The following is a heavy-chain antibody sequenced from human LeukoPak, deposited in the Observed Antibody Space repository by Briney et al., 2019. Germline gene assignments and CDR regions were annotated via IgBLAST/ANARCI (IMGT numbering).Heavy chain of an antibody. Sequence: SETLSLTCDVSGDSMSSSRFPWSWLRQPPGKGLEWIGYSYHGGSTHYNPSLQGRVTISVDRSKKQFSLSVNSVTAADTAVYYCARMVVDITRWFDPWGQGTLVTVSS. V-gene: IGHV4-30-2*01. CDR2: SYHGGST. CDR3: ARMVVDITRWFDP. D-gene: IGHD2-21*01. CDR1: GDSMSSSRFP. J-gene: IGHJ5*02.